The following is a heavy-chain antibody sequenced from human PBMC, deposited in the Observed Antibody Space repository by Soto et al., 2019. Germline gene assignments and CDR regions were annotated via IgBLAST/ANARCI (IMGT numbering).Heavy chain of an antibody. CDR3: ARHDLTVTTNWFDP. J-gene: IGHJ5*02. CDR1: GGSISSSSYY. V-gene: IGHV4-39*01. D-gene: IGHD4-4*01. Sequence: QLQLQESGPGLVKPSETLSLTCTVSGGSISSSSYYWGWIRQPPGKGLEWIGSIYYSGSTYYNPSLKSRVTISVDTSKNQFSPKLSSVTAADTAVYYCARHDLTVTTNWFDPWGQGTLVTVSS. CDR2: IYYSGST.